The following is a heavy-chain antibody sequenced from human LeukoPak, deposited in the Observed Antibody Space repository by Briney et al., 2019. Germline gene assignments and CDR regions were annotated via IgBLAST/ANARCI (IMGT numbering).Heavy chain of an antibody. J-gene: IGHJ5*02. V-gene: IGHV4-34*01. D-gene: IGHD6-13*01. CDR3: ARVPLRIAAAGTGWFDP. CDR2: INHSGST. CDR1: GGSFSGYY. Sequence: SETLSLTCAVYGGSFSGYYWSWIRQPPGKGLEWIGEINHSGSTNYNPSLKSRVTISADTSKNQFSLKLSSVTAADTAVYYCARVPLRIAAAGTGWFDPWGQGTLVTVSS.